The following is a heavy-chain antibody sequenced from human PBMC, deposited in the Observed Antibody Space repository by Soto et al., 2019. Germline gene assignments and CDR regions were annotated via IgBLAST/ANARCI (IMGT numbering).Heavy chain of an antibody. J-gene: IGHJ1*01. Sequence: EVQLVESGGGLVQSGGSLGLSCVASGFSFRSYWMHWVRQAPWKGLVWVARISSDVTTTTYADSANGRFTVSRDNDANTLYIQMSSLRAEATAVYYCAREYYGVLTGYYNAYWGQGTLVKVSS. D-gene: IGHD3-9*01. V-gene: IGHV3-74*01. CDR2: ISSDVTTT. CDR1: GFSFRSYW. CDR3: AREYYGVLTGYYNAY.